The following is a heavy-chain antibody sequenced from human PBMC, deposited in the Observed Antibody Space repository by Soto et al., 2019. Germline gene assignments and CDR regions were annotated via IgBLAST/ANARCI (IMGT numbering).Heavy chain of an antibody. J-gene: IGHJ6*02. CDR2: IDPSDSYT. V-gene: IGHV5-10-1*01. Sequence: XDSLKVSWKCPGYSFTSYWISWVLQMPGKGLEWMGRIDPSDSYTNYSPSFQGHVTISADKSISTAYLQWSSLKASDTAMYYCARPIYRDADYYYYGMDVWGQGTTVTVSS. D-gene: IGHD4-17*01. CDR3: ARPIYRDADYYYYGMDV. CDR1: GYSFTSYW.